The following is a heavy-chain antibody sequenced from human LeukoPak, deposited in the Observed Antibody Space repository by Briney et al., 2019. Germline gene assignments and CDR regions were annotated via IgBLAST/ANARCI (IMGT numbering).Heavy chain of an antibody. CDR1: GYTFTGYY. Sequence: KVSCKASGYTFTGYYMHWVRHMPGKGLEWMGIIYPDDSDIRYSPSFRGQVTISVDKSISTAYLQWSSLKASDSAVYYCGRIDSGTYSGWGQGTLVTVSS. CDR2: IYPDDSDI. CDR3: GRIDSGTYSG. V-gene: IGHV5-51*01. D-gene: IGHD1-26*01. J-gene: IGHJ4*02.